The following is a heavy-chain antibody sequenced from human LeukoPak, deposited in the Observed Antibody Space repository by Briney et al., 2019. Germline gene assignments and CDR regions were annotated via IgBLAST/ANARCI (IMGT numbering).Heavy chain of an antibody. CDR2: ISYDGCNK. J-gene: IGHJ4*02. CDR1: GFTFSSYG. Sequence: GGSLRLSCAASGFTFSSYGMHWVRQAPGKGLEWVAVISYDGCNKFYADSVKGRFTISRDNSKNTLYLQMNSLRAEDTAVYYCAKDLLGSGWHYFDYWGQGTLVTVSS. V-gene: IGHV3-30*18. D-gene: IGHD6-19*01. CDR3: AKDLLGSGWHYFDY.